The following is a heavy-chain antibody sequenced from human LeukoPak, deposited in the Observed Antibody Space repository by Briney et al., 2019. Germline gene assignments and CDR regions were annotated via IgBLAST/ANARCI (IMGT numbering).Heavy chain of an antibody. Sequence: PSETLSLXCXXXXXXISSYYWSWIRHPAGKGLEWIGRIYTSGSTNYNPSLKSRVTMSVDTSKNQFSLKLSSVTAADTAVYYCARLGGDYFDYWGQGTLVTVSS. V-gene: IGHV4-4*07. J-gene: IGHJ4*02. CDR2: IYTSGST. CDR3: ARLGGDYFDY. CDR1: XXXISSYY. D-gene: IGHD3-16*01.